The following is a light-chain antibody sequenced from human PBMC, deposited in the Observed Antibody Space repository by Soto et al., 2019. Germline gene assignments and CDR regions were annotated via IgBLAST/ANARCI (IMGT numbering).Light chain of an antibody. CDR3: QQYNNWPPWT. V-gene: IGKV3-15*01. CDR1: QSVSSN. Sequence: EIVMTQSPATLSVSPGERATLSCRASQSVSSNLAWHQQKPGQAPRLLIYGASTRATGIPARFSGSGSGTEFTLTIHSLQSEDFAVYYCQQYNNWPPWTFGQGTKVEIK. J-gene: IGKJ1*01. CDR2: GAS.